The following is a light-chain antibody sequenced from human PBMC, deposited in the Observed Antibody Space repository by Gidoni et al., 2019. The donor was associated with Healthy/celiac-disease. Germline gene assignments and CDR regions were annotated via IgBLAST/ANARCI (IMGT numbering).Light chain of an antibody. V-gene: IGKV3-11*01. Sequence: EIVLTQYPAILSLSPGERATLSCRASESVGTYLAWYQQKTGQAPRLVIYDASSRATGVPARFSGSGSETDFTLVINNLEPEDFAIYYCQQRDNWPPGTFGQGTKLEIK. J-gene: IGKJ2*01. CDR2: DAS. CDR3: QQRDNWPPGT. CDR1: ESVGTY.